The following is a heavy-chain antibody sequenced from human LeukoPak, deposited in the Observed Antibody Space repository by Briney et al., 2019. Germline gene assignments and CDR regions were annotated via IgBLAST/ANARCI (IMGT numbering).Heavy chain of an antibody. J-gene: IGHJ5*02. Sequence: PGGSLRLSCAASGFTFSRYAMSWVRQAPGKGLEWVSAVNGSGAGTYYADSVKDRFTISRDNSKNTLYLQMNCLRAEDTAVYYCAKDPGRYCSVDRCSTCFDPWGQGTLVTASS. CDR3: AKDPGRYCSVDRCSTCFDP. D-gene: IGHD2-15*01. CDR1: GFTFSRYA. V-gene: IGHV3-23*01. CDR2: VNGSGAGT.